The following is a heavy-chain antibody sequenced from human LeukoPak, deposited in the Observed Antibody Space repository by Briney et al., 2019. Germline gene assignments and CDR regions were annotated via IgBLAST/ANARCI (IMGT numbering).Heavy chain of an antibody. J-gene: IGHJ4*02. Sequence: GGSLRLSCAASGLTFTTCSFHWVRQAPGKGLEWVAFIRHDGSDKYYADSVKGRFISSRDNSKNNVYLQMNSLRIEDSALYYCANDFNWATDYWGQGTLVTVSS. CDR3: ANDFNWATDY. V-gene: IGHV3-30*02. CDR2: IRHDGSDK. D-gene: IGHD1-1*01. CDR1: GLTFTTCS.